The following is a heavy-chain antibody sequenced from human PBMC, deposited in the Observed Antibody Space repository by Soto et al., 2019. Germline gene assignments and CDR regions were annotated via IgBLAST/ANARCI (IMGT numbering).Heavy chain of an antibody. J-gene: IGHJ6*02. Sequence: SVKVSSKASGFTFTSSAVQWVRQARGQRLEWLGWIVVGSGNTNSAQKFQERVTITRDMSTSTPYMELSSLRSAHTAVYYCAADGYWGGGSSYEYDNDRYVWGQGTTGTVAS. D-gene: IGHD2-15*01. CDR3: AADGYWGGGSSYEYDNDRYV. CDR2: IVVGSGNT. CDR1: GFTFTSSA. V-gene: IGHV1-58*01.